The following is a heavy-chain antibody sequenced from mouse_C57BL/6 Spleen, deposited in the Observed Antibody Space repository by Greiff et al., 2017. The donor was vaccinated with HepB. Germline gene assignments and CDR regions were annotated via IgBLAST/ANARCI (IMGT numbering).Heavy chain of an antibody. CDR2: IRNKANGYTT. D-gene: IGHD2-3*01. CDR3: ARSPLYDGYYDY. Sequence: EVQGVESGGGLVQPGGSLSLSCAASGFTFTDYYMSWVRQPPGKALEWLGFIRNKANGYTTEYSASVKGRFTISRDNSQSILYLQMNSLRAEDSATYYSARSPLYDGYYDYWGQGTTLTVSS. J-gene: IGHJ2*01. V-gene: IGHV7-3*01. CDR1: GFTFTDYY.